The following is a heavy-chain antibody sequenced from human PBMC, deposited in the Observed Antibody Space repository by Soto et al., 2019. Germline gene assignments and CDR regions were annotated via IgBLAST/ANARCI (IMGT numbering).Heavy chain of an antibody. V-gene: IGHV1-3*01. D-gene: IGHD3-16*01. CDR1: GYTFTSYA. CDR3: ANALGLYYFDY. CDR2: INAGNGNT. J-gene: IGHJ4*02. Sequence: QVQLVQSGAEVKKPGASVKVSCKASGYTFTSYAMHWVRQAPGQRLEWMGWINAGNGNTKYSQKFQGRVTITRDTSASTAYMELSSLRSEDTSVYYCANALGLYYFDYWGQGTLVTVSS.